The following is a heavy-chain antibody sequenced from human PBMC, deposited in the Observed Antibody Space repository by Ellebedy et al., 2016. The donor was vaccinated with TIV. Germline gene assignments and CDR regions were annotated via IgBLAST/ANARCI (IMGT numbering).Heavy chain of an antibody. V-gene: IGHV1-2*02. J-gene: IGHJ5*02. Sequence: ASVKVSXKASGYTFTGYYMHWVRQAPGQGLEWMGWINPNSGGTNYAQKFQGRVTMTRDTSISTAYMELSRLRSDDTAVYYCARDLVKLTGDLGWFDPWGQGTLVTVSS. CDR1: GYTFTGYY. CDR3: ARDLVKLTGDLGWFDP. CDR2: INPNSGGT. D-gene: IGHD7-27*01.